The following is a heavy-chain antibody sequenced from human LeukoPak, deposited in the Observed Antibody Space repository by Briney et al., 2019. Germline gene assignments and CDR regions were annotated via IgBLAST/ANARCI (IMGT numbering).Heavy chain of an antibody. J-gene: IGHJ4*02. CDR2: INPNSGRT. CDR3: ARGRSGLAAAGTYDY. Sequence: ASVKLSCKSSGYTFTSSDIYWVRQAAGQGLEWMGWINPNSGRTGYAQKFQGRVTMTANTSTSTAYMELSSLRFDDTAVYYCARGRSGLAAAGTYDYWGQGTLITVSS. CDR1: GYTFTSSD. V-gene: IGHV1-8*01. D-gene: IGHD6-13*01.